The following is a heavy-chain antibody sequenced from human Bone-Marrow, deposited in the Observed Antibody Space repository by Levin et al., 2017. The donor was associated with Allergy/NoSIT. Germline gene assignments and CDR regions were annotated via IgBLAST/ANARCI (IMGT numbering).Heavy chain of an antibody. V-gene: IGHV5-51*01. D-gene: IGHD1-26*01. J-gene: IGHJ3*01. CDR2: IYPADSDS. CDR3: ARSRGSYYTDAFDF. Sequence: KVSCKGSGYSYTFYWIGWVRQLPGKGLEWMGIIYPADSDSRYSPSFQGQVTMSADKSISTAYLQWSSLKASDTAIYYCARSRGSYYTDAFDFWGQGTMVTVSS. CDR1: GYSYTFYW.